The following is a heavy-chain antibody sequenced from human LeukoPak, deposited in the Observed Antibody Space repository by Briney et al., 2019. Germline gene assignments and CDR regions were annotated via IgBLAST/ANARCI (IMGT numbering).Heavy chain of an antibody. V-gene: IGHV3-33*05. CDR2: ISYDGANK. CDR1: GFSFSSYG. CDR3: ARDWGMGY. J-gene: IGHJ4*02. Sequence: GRSLRLSCAASGFSFSSYGMHWVRQAPGKGLEWASFISYDGANKYYADSVKGRFTISRDNSKNTLYLQMNSLRAEDTAVYYCARDWGMGYWGQGTLVTVSS. D-gene: IGHD3-16*01.